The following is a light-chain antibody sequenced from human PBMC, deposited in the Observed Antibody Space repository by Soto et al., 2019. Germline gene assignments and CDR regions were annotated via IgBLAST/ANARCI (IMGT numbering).Light chain of an antibody. CDR1: SSDAR. CDR2: EVS. V-gene: IGLV2-8*01. CDR3: SSYAGSVV. J-gene: IGLJ1*01. Sequence: QSALTQPPSASGSPGQSVTIACTGRSSDARAWYQQHPGKAPKLIIYEVSKRPSGVPDRFSGSTSGNTASLTVSGLQAEDEADYYCSSYAGSVVFGTGTKLTVL.